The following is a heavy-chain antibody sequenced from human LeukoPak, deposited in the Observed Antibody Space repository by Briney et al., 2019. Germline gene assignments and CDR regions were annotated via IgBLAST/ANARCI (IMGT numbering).Heavy chain of an antibody. CDR3: ARKNYYDSSGYYSD. CDR1: GFTFDDYG. J-gene: IGHJ4*02. Sequence: GGSLRLSCAASGFTFDDYGMSWVRQAPGKGLEWVSGINWNGGSTGYADSEKGRFTISRDNAKNSLYLQMNSLRAEDTALYYCARKNYYDSSGYYSDWGQGTLVTVSS. V-gene: IGHV3-20*04. CDR2: INWNGGST. D-gene: IGHD3-22*01.